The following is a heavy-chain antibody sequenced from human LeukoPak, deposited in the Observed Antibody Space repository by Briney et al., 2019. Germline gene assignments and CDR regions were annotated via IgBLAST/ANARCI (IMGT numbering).Heavy chain of an antibody. V-gene: IGHV1-18*01. Sequence: ASVKVSCKASGYTFTGYGITWVRQAPGQGLEWMGWISTYNGDTNYAQSLQGRVTMTTDTSTSTAYMALRNLRSDDTAVYYCARGRGSTSRYWGQGTLVTVSS. CDR3: ARGRGSTSRY. J-gene: IGHJ4*02. CDR1: GYTFTGYG. D-gene: IGHD5-12*01. CDR2: ISTYNGDT.